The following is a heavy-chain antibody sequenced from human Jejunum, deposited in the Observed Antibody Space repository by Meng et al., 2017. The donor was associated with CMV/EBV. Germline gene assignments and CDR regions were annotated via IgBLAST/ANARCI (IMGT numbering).Heavy chain of an antibody. CDR3: AHRSPGYVSGWDQGLFDH. V-gene: IGHV2-5*02. CDR2: IYWDDDK. J-gene: IGHJ4*02. D-gene: IGHD6-19*01. Sequence: LSTNGVGVGWIRQHPGKALEWLAVIYWDDDKRYSPSLKNRLTITKDTSKNQVVLTMTNMDPVDTATYFCAHRSPGYVSGWDQGLFDHWGQGALVTVSS. CDR1: LSTNGVG.